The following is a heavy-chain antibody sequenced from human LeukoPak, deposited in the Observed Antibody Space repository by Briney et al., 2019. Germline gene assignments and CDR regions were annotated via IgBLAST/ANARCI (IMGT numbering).Heavy chain of an antibody. CDR1: GFTVSSNY. Sequence: QPGGSLRLSCAASGFTVSSNYMSWVRQAPGKGLEWVSIIYSGGSTYYADSVKGRFTISRDNSKNTLYLQMNSLRAEDTAVYYCASKGPQYTSSWYYFDYWGQGTLVPVSS. V-gene: IGHV3-66*02. CDR3: ASKGPQYTSSWYYFDY. J-gene: IGHJ4*02. D-gene: IGHD6-13*01. CDR2: IYSGGST.